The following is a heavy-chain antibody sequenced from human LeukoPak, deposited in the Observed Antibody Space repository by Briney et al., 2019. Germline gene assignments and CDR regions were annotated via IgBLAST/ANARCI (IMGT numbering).Heavy chain of an antibody. Sequence: GESLKISCKGSGYSFTSYWIGWVRQMPGKGLEWMGVIYPADSDTRYSPSFQGQVTTSVDKSITTAYLQWSSLKASDTAMYYCARAAPYDSSGLLFDPWGQGTLVTVSS. CDR2: IYPADSDT. CDR3: ARAAPYDSSGLLFDP. V-gene: IGHV5-51*01. CDR1: GYSFTSYW. J-gene: IGHJ5*02. D-gene: IGHD3-22*01.